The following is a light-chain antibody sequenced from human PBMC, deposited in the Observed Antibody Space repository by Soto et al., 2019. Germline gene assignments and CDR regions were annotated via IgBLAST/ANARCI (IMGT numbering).Light chain of an antibody. V-gene: IGKV4-1*01. Sequence: DIVMTQSPDSLAVPLGERATITCKSSQSVLYSSNNANYLAWFQQKPGQPPKLLIYWASTRQYGVPDRFTGSGSGTDFTLTISSLQAEDVAVYYCQQYYTSPLTFGGGTKVEIK. CDR1: QSVLYSSNNANY. CDR3: QQYYTSPLT. CDR2: WAS. J-gene: IGKJ4*01.